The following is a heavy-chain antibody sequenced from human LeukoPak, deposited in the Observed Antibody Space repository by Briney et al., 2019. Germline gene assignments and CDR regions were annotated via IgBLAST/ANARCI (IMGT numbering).Heavy chain of an antibody. CDR1: GGTFSSYA. CDR2: IIPIFGTA. V-gene: IGHV1-69*05. CDR3: ARDPMIGRNPLKWFDP. J-gene: IGHJ5*02. D-gene: IGHD3-22*01. Sequence: AASVKGSCKASGGTFSSYAISWVRQAPGQGLEWMGGIIPIFGTANYAQKFQGRVTITTDESTSTAYMELSSLRSEDTAVYYRARDPMIGRNPLKWFDPWGQGTLVTVSS.